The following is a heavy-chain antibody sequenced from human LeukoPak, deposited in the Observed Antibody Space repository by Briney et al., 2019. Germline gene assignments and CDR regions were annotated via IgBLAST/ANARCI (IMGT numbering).Heavy chain of an antibody. CDR2: IYYSGST. CDR1: GGSFSSYY. CDR3: ARLRSSQGY. J-gene: IGHJ4*02. V-gene: IGHV4-39*01. Sequence: PSETLSLTCAVYGGSFSSYYWGWIRQPPGKGLEWIGSIYYSGSTYYNPSLKSRVTISVDTSKNQFSLKLSSVTAADTAVYYCARLRSSQGYWGQGTLVTVSS.